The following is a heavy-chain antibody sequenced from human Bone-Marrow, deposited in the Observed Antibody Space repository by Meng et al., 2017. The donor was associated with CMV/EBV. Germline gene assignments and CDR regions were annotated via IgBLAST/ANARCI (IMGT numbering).Heavy chain of an antibody. D-gene: IGHD3-22*01. CDR1: GYTFTSYG. V-gene: IGHV1-18*01. Sequence: ASVKVSCKASGYTFTSYGISWVRQAPGQGLEWMGWISAYNGNTNYAQKLQGRVTMTTDTSMSTAYMELRSLRSDDTAVYYRARVHYDSSGYYYWWFDYWGQGTLVTVSS. J-gene: IGHJ4*02. CDR2: ISAYNGNT. CDR3: ARVHYDSSGYYYWWFDY.